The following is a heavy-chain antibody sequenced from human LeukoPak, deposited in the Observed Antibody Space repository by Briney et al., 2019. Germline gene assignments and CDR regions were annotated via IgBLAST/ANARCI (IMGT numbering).Heavy chain of an antibody. Sequence: ASVKVSCKASGYTFTSYDINWVRQATGQGLEWMGWMNPNSGNTGYAQKFQGRVTMTRDTSISTAYMELSRLRSDDTAVYYCARDATGSGSYETWGQGTLVTVSS. CDR3: ARDATGSGSYET. D-gene: IGHD3-10*01. V-gene: IGHV1-8*01. CDR2: MNPNSGNT. CDR1: GYTFTSYD. J-gene: IGHJ5*02.